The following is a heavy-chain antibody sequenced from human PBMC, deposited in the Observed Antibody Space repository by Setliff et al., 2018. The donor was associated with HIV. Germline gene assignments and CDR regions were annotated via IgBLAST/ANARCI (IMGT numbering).Heavy chain of an antibody. D-gene: IGHD6-13*01. CDR3: AKGRAGYSFDF. V-gene: IGHV3-23*01. J-gene: IGHJ4*02. CDR1: GFTFNNYA. Sequence: GGSLRLSCAASGFTFNNYAMSWVRQAPGKGLEWVSAISGSTGSTYYADSVKGRFTISRDNSKNTLYLQMNSLRAEDTAVYYCAKGRAGYSFDFWGRGTLVTVSS. CDR2: ISGSTGST.